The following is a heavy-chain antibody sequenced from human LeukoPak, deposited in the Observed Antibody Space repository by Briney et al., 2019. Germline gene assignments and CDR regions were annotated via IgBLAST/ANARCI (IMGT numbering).Heavy chain of an antibody. J-gene: IGHJ4*02. V-gene: IGHV3-53*01. D-gene: IGHD1-1*01. CDR1: GFTVSKNY. CDR3: ARDPTGATDY. CDR2: IYSGGNT. Sequence: PGGSLRRSCAASGFTVSKNYMSWVRQAPGKGLEWVSVIYSGGNTYYADSVKGRFTISRDNSKNTLYLQMNSLRAEDTAVYYCARDPTGATDYWGQGTLVTVSS.